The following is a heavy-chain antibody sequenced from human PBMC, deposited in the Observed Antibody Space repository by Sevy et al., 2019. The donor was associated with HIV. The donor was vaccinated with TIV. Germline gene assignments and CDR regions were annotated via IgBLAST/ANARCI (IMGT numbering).Heavy chain of an antibody. J-gene: IGHJ3*02. Sequence: ASVKVSCKVSGYTLTELSMHWVRQAPGKGLEWMGGFDPEDGETIYAQKFQGRVTMTEDTSTDTAYMELSSLRSEATALYYWAKAKSRFGGVGGGAFDIWGQGTMVTVSS. CDR1: GYTLTELS. D-gene: IGHD3-16*01. CDR3: AKAKSRFGGVGGGAFDI. V-gene: IGHV1-24*01. CDR2: FDPEDGET.